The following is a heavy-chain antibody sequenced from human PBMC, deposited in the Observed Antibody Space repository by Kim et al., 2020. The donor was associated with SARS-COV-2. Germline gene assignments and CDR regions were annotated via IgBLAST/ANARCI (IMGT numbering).Heavy chain of an antibody. V-gene: IGHV3-15*01. Sequence: GGSLRLSCAASGFTFSNAWMSWVRQAPGKGLEWVGRIKSKTDGGTTDYAAPVKGRFTISRDDSKNTLYLQMNSLKTEDTAVYYCTTDGPPLEGSSSWFGGYGMDVWGQGTTVTVSS. CDR1: GFTFSNAW. J-gene: IGHJ6*02. D-gene: IGHD6-13*01. CDR3: TTDGPPLEGSSSWFGGYGMDV. CDR2: IKSKTDGGTT.